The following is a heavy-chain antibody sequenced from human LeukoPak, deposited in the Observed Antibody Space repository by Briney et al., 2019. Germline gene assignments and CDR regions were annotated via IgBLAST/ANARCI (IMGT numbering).Heavy chain of an antibody. CDR3: ARGFYDYVWGSYRSEGDWFDP. CDR1: GYTFTSYD. Sequence: GASVKVSCKASGYTFTSYDINWVRQATGQGLEWMGWMNPNSGNTGYAQKFQGRVTITRNTSISTAYMEPSSLRSEDTAVYYCARGFYDYVWGSYRSEGDWFDPWGQGTLVTVSS. J-gene: IGHJ5*02. CDR2: MNPNSGNT. D-gene: IGHD3-16*02. V-gene: IGHV1-8*03.